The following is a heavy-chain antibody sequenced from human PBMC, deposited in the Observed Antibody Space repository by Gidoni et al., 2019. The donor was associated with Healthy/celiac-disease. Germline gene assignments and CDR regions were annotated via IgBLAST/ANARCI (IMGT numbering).Heavy chain of an antibody. CDR2: ISYDGSNK. V-gene: IGHV3-30*18. J-gene: IGHJ4*02. CDR3: AKGKITFGGVPPFDY. CDR1: GFTFSRYG. Sequence: QVQLVESGGGVVQPGRSLRLSCAASGFTFSRYGMHWVRQAPGKGLEWVAVISYDGSNKYYADSVKGRFTISRDNSKNTLYLQMNSLRAEDTAVYYCAKGKITFGGVPPFDYWGQGTLVTVSS. D-gene: IGHD3-16*01.